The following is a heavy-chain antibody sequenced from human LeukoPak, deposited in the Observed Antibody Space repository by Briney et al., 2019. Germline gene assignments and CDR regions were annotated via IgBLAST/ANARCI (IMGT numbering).Heavy chain of an antibody. CDR3: ASQQLGYYDSSGYYSSPYYFDY. J-gene: IGHJ4*02. Sequence: ASVKVSCKASGYTFTGYYMHWVRQAPGQGLEWMGWINPNSGGTNYAQKFQGRVTMTRDTSISTAYMELSRLRSDDTAVHYCASQQLGYYDSSGYYSSPYYFDYWGQGTLVTVSS. D-gene: IGHD3-22*01. CDR1: GYTFTGYY. V-gene: IGHV1-2*02. CDR2: INPNSGGT.